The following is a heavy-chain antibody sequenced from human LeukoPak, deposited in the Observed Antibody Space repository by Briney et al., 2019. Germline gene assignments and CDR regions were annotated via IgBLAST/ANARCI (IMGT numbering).Heavy chain of an antibody. D-gene: IGHD2-8*01. Sequence: GGSLRLSCAASGFTFSRHAMHWVRQAPGKGLEWVSAISGSGGSTYYADSVKGRFTISRDNSKNTLYLQMNSLRAEDTAVYYCAEDRHYATPHIFDYWGQGTLVTVSS. CDR2: ISGSGGST. V-gene: IGHV3-23*01. CDR3: AEDRHYATPHIFDY. J-gene: IGHJ4*02. CDR1: GFTFSRHA.